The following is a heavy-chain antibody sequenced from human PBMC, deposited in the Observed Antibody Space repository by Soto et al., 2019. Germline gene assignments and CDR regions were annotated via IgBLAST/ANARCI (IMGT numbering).Heavy chain of an antibody. J-gene: IGHJ6*02. CDR1: GFTFSSYC. V-gene: IGHV3-7*01. CDR2: IKQDGSEK. Sequence: XGSLGLSFAASGFTFSSYCMSWVRQAPGKGLEWVANIKQDGSEKYYVDSVKGRFTISRDNAKNSLYLQMNSLRAEDTAVYYCARVNAFWSGYYSPGYYYGMDVWGQGTTVTVSS. CDR3: ARVNAFWSGYYSPGYYYGMDV. D-gene: IGHD3-3*01.